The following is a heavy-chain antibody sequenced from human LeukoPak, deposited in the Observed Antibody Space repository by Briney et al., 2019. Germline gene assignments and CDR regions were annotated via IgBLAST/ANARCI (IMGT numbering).Heavy chain of an antibody. CDR1: GFTLSIYW. CDR3: ASDPPWTNDAFDI. D-gene: IGHD1-1*01. V-gene: IGHV3-7*01. CDR2: IKQDGSES. Sequence: GGSLRLSCAASGFTLSIYWMSWVRQAPGKGLEWVANIKQDGSESHYVDSVKGRFTISRDNAKNSLYLQMNSLRAEDAAMYYCASDPPWTNDAFDIWGQGTMVTVSS. J-gene: IGHJ3*02.